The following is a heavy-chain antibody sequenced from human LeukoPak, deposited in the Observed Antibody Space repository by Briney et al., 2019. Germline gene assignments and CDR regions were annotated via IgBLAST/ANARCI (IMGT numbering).Heavy chain of an antibody. J-gene: IGHJ4*02. CDR3: ARPIPGAGLDY. V-gene: IGHV4-4*02. CDR1: GFTVSSNY. CDR2: IYHSGST. Sequence: KPGGSLRLSCAASGFTVSSNYMSWVRQPPGKGLEWIGEIYHSGSTNYNPSLKSRVTISVDKSKNQFSLKLSSVTAADTAVYYCARPIPGAGLDYWGQGTLVTISS. D-gene: IGHD6-13*01.